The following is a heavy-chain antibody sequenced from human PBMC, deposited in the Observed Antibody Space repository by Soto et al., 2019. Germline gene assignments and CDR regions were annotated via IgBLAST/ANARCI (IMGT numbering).Heavy chain of an antibody. J-gene: IGHJ4*02. CDR2: ISSTGRTI. V-gene: IGHV3-11*01. Sequence: LRLSCGASVFTFSNYYMSWIRQAPGKGLEWVSYISSTGRTIYYADSVKGRFTVSRDNAQNSLSLKLNSLRVEDTAVYYCARSYSSGWEFDYWGQGTQVTVSS. D-gene: IGHD6-19*01. CDR3: ARSYSSGWEFDY. CDR1: VFTFSNYY.